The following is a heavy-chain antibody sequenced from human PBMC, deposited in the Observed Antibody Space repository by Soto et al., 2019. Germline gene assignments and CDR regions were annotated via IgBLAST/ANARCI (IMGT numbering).Heavy chain of an antibody. Sequence: ASVKVSCKASGVTFSSYAISWVRQAPGQGLEWMGGIIPIFGTANYAQKFQGRVTITADESTSTAYMELSSLRSEDTAVYYCARGFVRDGYPGGYYYGMDVWGQGTTVTVSS. D-gene: IGHD5-12*01. J-gene: IGHJ6*02. CDR3: ARGFVRDGYPGGYYYGMDV. CDR1: GVTFSSYA. CDR2: IIPIFGTA. V-gene: IGHV1-69*13.